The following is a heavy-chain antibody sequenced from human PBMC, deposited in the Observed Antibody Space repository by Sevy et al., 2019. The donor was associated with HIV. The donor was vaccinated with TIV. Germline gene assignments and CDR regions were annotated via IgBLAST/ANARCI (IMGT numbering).Heavy chain of an antibody. CDR3: ARGVDRATMIVVADDFDY. D-gene: IGHD3-22*01. J-gene: IGHJ4*02. CDR1: GFTFSSYS. Sequence: GGSLRLSCAASGFTFSSYSMNWVRQAPGKGLEWVSSISSSSSYIYYADSVKGRFTISRDNAKNSLYLQMYSLRAEDTAVYYCARGVDRATMIVVADDFDYWGQGTLVTVSS. V-gene: IGHV3-21*01. CDR2: ISSSSSYI.